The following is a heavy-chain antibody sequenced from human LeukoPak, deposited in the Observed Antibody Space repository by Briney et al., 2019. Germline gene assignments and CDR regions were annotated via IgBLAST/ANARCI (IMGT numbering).Heavy chain of an antibody. V-gene: IGHV3-21*01. CDR1: GFTFSSYS. D-gene: IGHD2-15*01. J-gene: IGHJ4*02. CDR3: ARDLFGEDIVVVVSAY. Sequence: GGSLRLSCAASGFTFSSYSKNWVRQAPGKGLEWVSSISSSSSYIYYADSVKGRFTISRDNAKNSLYLQMNSLRAEDTAVYYCARDLFGEDIVVVVSAYWGQGTLVTVSS. CDR2: ISSSSSYI.